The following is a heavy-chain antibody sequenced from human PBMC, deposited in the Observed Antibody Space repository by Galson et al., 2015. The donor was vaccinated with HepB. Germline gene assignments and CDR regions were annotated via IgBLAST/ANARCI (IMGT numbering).Heavy chain of an antibody. D-gene: IGHD3-9*01. J-gene: IGHJ4*02. CDR3: ARDVDWALDY. Sequence: GNTKHAQNFQGRVTMTTETSTNTAYMELRSLRSADTAVYYCARDVDWALDYWGQGTLVTVSS. CDR2: GNT. V-gene: IGHV1-18*01.